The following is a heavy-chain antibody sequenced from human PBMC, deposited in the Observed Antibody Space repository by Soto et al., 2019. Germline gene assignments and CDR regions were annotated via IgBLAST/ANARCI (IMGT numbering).Heavy chain of an antibody. D-gene: IGHD2-21*01. CDR1: GFTVSSNY. CDR2: IYSGGST. Sequence: GGSLRLSCAASGFTVSSNYMSWVRQAPGKGLEWVSVIYSGGSTYYADSVKGRFTISRHNSKNTLYLQMNSLRAEDTAVYYCARGDGGGYYYYAMDVWGQGTTVTVSS. J-gene: IGHJ6*02. V-gene: IGHV3-53*04. CDR3: ARGDGGGYYYYAMDV.